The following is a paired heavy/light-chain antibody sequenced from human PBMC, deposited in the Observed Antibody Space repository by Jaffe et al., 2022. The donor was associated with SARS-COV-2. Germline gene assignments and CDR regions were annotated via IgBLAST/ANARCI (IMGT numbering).Heavy chain of an antibody. J-gene: IGHJ3*02. V-gene: IGHV1-2*02. D-gene: IGHD3-22*01. CDR1: GYTFTGYY. Sequence: QVQLVQSGAEVKKPGASVKVSCKASGYTFTGYYMHWVRQAPGQGLEWMGWINPNSGGTNYAQKFQGRVTMTRDTSISTAYMELSRLRSDDTAVYYCANLIVVVPPPSDAFDIWGQGTMVTVSS. CDR2: INPNSGGT. CDR3: ANLIVVVPPPSDAFDI.
Light chain of an antibody. CDR3: LQHNSYPLT. V-gene: IGKV1-17*01. CDR1: QGIRND. CDR2: AAS. J-gene: IGKJ1*01. Sequence: DIQMTQSPSSLSASVGDRVTITCRASQGIRNDLGWYQQKPGKAPKRLIYAASSLQSGVPSRFSGSGSGTEFTLTISSLQPEDFATYYCLQHNSYPLTFGQGTKVEIK.